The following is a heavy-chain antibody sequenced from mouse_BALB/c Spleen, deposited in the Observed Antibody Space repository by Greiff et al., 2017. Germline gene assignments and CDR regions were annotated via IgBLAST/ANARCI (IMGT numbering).Heavy chain of an antibody. CDR3: ASGRYYGSSYDY. J-gene: IGHJ2*01. V-gene: IGHV1-7*01. Sequence: QVQLQQSGAELAKPGASVKMSCKASGYTFTSYWMHWVKQRPGQGLEWIGYINPSTGYTEYNQKFKDKATLTADKSSSTAYMQLSSLTSEDSAVYYCASGRYYGSSYDYWGQGTTLTVSS. D-gene: IGHD1-1*01. CDR2: INPSTGYT. CDR1: GYTFTSYW.